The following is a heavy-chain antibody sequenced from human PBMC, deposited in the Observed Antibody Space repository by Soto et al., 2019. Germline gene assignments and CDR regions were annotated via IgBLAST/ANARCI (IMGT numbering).Heavy chain of an antibody. D-gene: IGHD1-26*01. Sequence: SETLSLTCTVSGGSIIGYYWSWILQPPGKPLEWIGYVYYTGSTYYNPSLNSRVTISSDTSKNQFSLKLNSVTAADTAVYYCARGHREVLNWGQANLLTVSS. V-gene: IGHV4-59*01. CDR3: ARGHREVLN. J-gene: IGHJ4*02. CDR1: GGSIIGYY. CDR2: VYYTGST.